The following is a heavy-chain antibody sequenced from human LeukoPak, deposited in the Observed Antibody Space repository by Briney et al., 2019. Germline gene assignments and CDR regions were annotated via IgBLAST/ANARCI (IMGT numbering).Heavy chain of an antibody. V-gene: IGHV1-18*01. D-gene: IGHD3-10*01. J-gene: IGHJ3*02. Sequence: ASVKVSCKASGYTFTSYGISWVRQAPGQGLEWMGWISAYNGNTNYAQKLQGRVTMTTDTSTSTAYMELRSLRSDDTAVYYCAFSSYHYGSGSYYTDAFDIWGQGTMVTVSS. CDR1: GYTFTSYG. CDR2: ISAYNGNT. CDR3: AFSSYHYGSGSYYTDAFDI.